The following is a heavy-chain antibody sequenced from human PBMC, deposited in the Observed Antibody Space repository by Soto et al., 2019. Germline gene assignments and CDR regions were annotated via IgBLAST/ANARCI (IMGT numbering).Heavy chain of an antibody. D-gene: IGHD3-9*01. CDR3: ARRFGGYFDWLPDRYYGMDV. V-gene: IGHV1-69*12. CDR1: GGTFSSYA. J-gene: IGHJ6*02. Sequence: QVQLVQSGAEVKKPGSSVKVSCKASGGTFSSYAISWVRQAPGQGLEWRGGIIPLFGTATYAQKFQGRVTITADESTSPAYMELSSLRSEDTAVYYCARRFGGYFDWLPDRYYGMDVWGQGTTVTVSS. CDR2: IIPLFGTA.